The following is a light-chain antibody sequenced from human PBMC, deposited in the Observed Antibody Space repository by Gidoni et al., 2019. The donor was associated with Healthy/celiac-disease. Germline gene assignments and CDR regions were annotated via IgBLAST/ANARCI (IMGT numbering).Light chain of an antibody. CDR1: QDINNY. J-gene: IGKJ4*01. V-gene: IGKV1-33*01. Sequence: DIQMTQSPSSLSASVGDRVTLTCQASQDINNYLNWYQQKPGKAPKLLIYDASTLAPGVPSRFSGSGSGTDFTLTISSLQSEDFAIYYCQQYDNLPLTFGRGTKVEIK. CDR3: QQYDNLPLT. CDR2: DAS.